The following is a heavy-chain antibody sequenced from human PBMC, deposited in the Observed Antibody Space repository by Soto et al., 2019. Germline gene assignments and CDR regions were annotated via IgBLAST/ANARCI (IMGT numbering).Heavy chain of an antibody. CDR3: ATASRRVLLGDYFDY. D-gene: IGHD3-16*01. J-gene: IGHJ4*02. CDR1: GGSISSYY. V-gene: IGHV4-59*01. CDR2: IYYIGST. Sequence: QVQLQESGPGLVKPSETLSLTCTVSGGSISSYYWTWIRQPPGKGLEWIGHIYYIGSTNYNPSLKSRVTMSVEKSKNQFSLKLSSVTAADPAVYYCATASRRVLLGDYFDYWRQGTLVTVSS.